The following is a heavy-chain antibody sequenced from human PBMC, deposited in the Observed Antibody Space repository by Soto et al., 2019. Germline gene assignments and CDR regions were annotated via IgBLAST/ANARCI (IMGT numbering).Heavy chain of an antibody. V-gene: IGHV3-30-3*01. D-gene: IGHD1-26*01. J-gene: IGHJ6*02. Sequence: GGSLRLSCAASGFTFSSYAMDWVRQAPGKGLEWVAVISYDGSNKYYADSVKGRFTISRDNSKNTLYLQMNSLRAEDTAVYYCARDPAPPTYYYGMDVWGQGTTVTVSS. CDR3: ARDPAPPTYYYGMDV. CDR2: ISYDGSNK. CDR1: GFTFSSYA.